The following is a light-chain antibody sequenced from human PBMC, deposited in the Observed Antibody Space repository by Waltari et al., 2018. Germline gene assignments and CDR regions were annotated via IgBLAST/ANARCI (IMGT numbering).Light chain of an antibody. CDR1: QSVSKF. V-gene: IGKV3-20*01. J-gene: IGKJ1*01. CDR2: HAS. Sequence: SCRASQSVSKFLAGYQQKPGQAPRLLIYHASTRAAGIPDRFSGSGYGTDFSLTISRLEAEDFAVYYCQHYVSLPATFGQGTKVEIK. CDR3: QHYVSLPAT.